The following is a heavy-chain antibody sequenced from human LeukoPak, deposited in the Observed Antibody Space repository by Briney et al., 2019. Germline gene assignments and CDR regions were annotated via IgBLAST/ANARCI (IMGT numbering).Heavy chain of an antibody. J-gene: IGHJ6*03. Sequence: ASVKVSCKASGYTFISYDINWVRQATGQGLEWMGWMNHNSGNTGYAQKFQGRVTMTRNTSISTAYMELSSLRSEDTAVYYCAGGGNSGWSDYYYYMDVWGKGTTVTVPS. CDR2: MNHNSGNT. CDR1: GYTFISYD. V-gene: IGHV1-8*01. CDR3: AGGGNSGWSDYYYYMDV. D-gene: IGHD6-19*01.